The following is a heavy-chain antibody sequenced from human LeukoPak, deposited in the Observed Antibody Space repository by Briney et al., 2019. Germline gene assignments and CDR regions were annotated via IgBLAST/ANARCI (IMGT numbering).Heavy chain of an antibody. CDR3: ASHSGSVGYYMDV. CDR2: IYYSGST. D-gene: IGHD5/OR15-5a*01. Sequence: KPSETLSLTCTVSGGSISSSSYYWGWIRQPPGKGLEWIGSIYYSGSTYYNSSLKSRVTISVDTSKNQFSLKLSSVTAADTAVYYCASHSGSVGYYMDVWGKGTTVTISS. CDR1: GGSISSSSYY. V-gene: IGHV4-39*01. J-gene: IGHJ6*03.